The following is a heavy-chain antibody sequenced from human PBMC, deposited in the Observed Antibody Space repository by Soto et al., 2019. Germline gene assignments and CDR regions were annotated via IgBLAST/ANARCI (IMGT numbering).Heavy chain of an antibody. Sequence: PSEPLSLTCTVSGDSITSYNWNWLRQPPGKALEWIGFVYSSGNTNYNPSLKSRVTISVDTSRNQFSLKVNSVTAADTAVYYCARRAVVAVTGSLENWLDPWGQGILVT. CDR2: VYSSGNT. D-gene: IGHD2-21*01. V-gene: IGHV4-59*01. CDR3: ARRAVVAVTGSLENWLDP. CDR1: GDSITSYN. J-gene: IGHJ5*02.